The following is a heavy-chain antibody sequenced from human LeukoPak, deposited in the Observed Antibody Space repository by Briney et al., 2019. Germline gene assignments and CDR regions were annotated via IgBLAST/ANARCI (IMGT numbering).Heavy chain of an antibody. D-gene: IGHD6-19*01. Sequence: PGGSLRLSCAASGFTFSDYYMSWIRQAPGKGLEWVSYISSSSSTIYYADSVKGRFTISRDNAKNSLYLQMNSLRAEDTAVYYCARSWLYSSVWAFDYWGQGTLVTVSS. V-gene: IGHV3-11*04. CDR3: ARSWLYSSVWAFDY. CDR1: GFTFSDYY. J-gene: IGHJ4*02. CDR2: ISSSSSTI.